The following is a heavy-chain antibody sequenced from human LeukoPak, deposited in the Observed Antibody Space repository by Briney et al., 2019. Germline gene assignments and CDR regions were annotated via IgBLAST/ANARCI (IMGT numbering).Heavy chain of an antibody. CDR3: ARTRLGLRWSYVF. Sequence: SETLSLTCTVSGGSISSYYWSWIRQPPGKGLEWIGYIYYSGSTNYNPSLKSRVTISVDTSKNQFSLKLSSVTAADTAVYYCARTRLGLRWSYVFWGQGTLVTVSS. CDR2: IYYSGST. D-gene: IGHD4-23*01. V-gene: IGHV4-59*12. CDR1: GGSISSYY. J-gene: IGHJ4*02.